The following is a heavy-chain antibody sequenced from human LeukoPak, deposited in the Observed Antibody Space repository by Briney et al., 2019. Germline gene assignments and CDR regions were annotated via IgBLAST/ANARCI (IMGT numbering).Heavy chain of an antibody. CDR1: GFTFSSYW. D-gene: IGHD6-13*01. CDR2: ISSSSSTI. J-gene: IGHJ4*02. V-gene: IGHV3-48*01. Sequence: GGSLRLSCAASGFTFSSYWMSWVRQAPGKGLEWVSYISSSSSTIYYVDSLKGRFTISRDNAKNSLYLQMNSLKAEDTAVYYCVRDCGEAAAYDYGGQGTLVTVSS. CDR3: VRDCGEAAAYDY.